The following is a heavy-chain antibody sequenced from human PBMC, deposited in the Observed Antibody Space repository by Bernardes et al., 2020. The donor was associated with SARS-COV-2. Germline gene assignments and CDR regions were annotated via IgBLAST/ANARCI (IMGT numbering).Heavy chain of an antibody. CDR3: ARDRSGSRTPSGSMDV. CDR1: GFSFTSYD. V-gene: IGHV3-13*04. Sequence: GGSLRLSCVASGFSFTSYDMHWVRHPAGRGLEWVSTVGIAGDTYYSSSVKGRFTVTRDIAKTTLYLQMNSLRGGDTGLYYCARDRSGSRTPSGSMDVWGTGTTVNVSS. D-gene: IGHD3-3*01. CDR2: VGIAGDT. J-gene: IGHJ6*03.